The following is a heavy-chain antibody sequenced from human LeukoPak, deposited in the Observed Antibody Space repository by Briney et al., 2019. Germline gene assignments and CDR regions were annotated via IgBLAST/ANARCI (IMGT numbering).Heavy chain of an antibody. D-gene: IGHD6-19*01. V-gene: IGHV6-1*01. CDR3: ARERASIAVAGTPAYYYYYMDV. CDR1: GDSVSSNSAA. J-gene: IGHJ6*03. Sequence: SQTLSLTCAISGDSVSSNSAAWNWIRQSPSRGLEWLERTYYRSKWYNDYAVSVKSRITINPDTSKNQFSLQLNSVTPEDTAVYYCARERASIAVAGTPAYYYYYMDVWGKGTTVTVSS. CDR2: TYYRSKWYN.